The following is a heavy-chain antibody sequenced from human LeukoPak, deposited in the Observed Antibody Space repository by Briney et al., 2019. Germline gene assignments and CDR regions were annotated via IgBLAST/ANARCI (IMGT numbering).Heavy chain of an antibody. D-gene: IGHD2-21*02. V-gene: IGHV4-59*01. J-gene: IGHJ6*02. Sequence: SETLSLTCTVSGGSISSYYWSWNRQPPGKGLEWIGYIYYSGSTNYNPSLKSRVTISVDMSKNQFSLKVSSVTAADTAVYYCAREVVTRDHNYGLDVWGQGTTVTVSS. CDR2: IYYSGST. CDR1: GGSISSYY. CDR3: AREVVTRDHNYGLDV.